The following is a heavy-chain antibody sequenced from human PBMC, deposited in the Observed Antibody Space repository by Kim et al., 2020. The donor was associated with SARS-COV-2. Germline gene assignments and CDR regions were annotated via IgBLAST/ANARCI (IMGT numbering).Heavy chain of an antibody. Sequence: ASVKVSCKASGYTFTSYYMHWVRQAPGQGLEWVGMINPSDGDTSYAQKFQGRVTMTRDTSTTTVYMDLSSLRSEDTAVYYCARAKLVAVPLDPWGQGTLVTVSS. CDR3: ARAKLVAVPLDP. D-gene: IGHD2-15*01. J-gene: IGHJ5*02. CDR2: INPSDGDT. CDR1: GYTFTSYY. V-gene: IGHV1-46*01.